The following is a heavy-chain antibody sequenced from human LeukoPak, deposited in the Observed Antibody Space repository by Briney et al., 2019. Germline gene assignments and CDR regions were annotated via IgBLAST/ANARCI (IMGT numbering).Heavy chain of an antibody. CDR3: AKDGDSYGYGDYYYYMDV. Sequence: PGGSLRLSCAVSGFTFSSYWMSWVRQAPGKGLEWVANIKQDGSEKYYVDSVKGRFTISRDNSKNTLYLQMNSLRAEDTAVYYCAKDGDSYGYGDYYYYMDVWGKGTTVTISS. J-gene: IGHJ6*03. CDR2: IKQDGSEK. D-gene: IGHD5-18*01. CDR1: GFTFSSYW. V-gene: IGHV3-7*01.